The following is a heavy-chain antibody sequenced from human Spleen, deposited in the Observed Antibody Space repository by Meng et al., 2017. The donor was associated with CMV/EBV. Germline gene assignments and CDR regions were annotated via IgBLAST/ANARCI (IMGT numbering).Heavy chain of an antibody. V-gene: IGHV1-8*03. Sequence: ASVKVSCKASGYTFTSYDINWVRQATGQGLEWMGWMNPNSGNTGYAQKFQGRVTITRNTSISTAYMELSSLRSDDTAVYYCARARDMITFGGVIAELDYWGQGTLVTVSS. D-gene: IGHD3-16*02. CDR2: MNPNSGNT. CDR3: ARARDMITFGGVIAELDY. CDR1: GYTFTSYD. J-gene: IGHJ4*02.